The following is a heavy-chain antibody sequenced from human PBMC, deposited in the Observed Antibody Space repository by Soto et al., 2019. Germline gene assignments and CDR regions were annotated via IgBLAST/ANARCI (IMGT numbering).Heavy chain of an antibody. J-gene: IGHJ1*01. CDR1: GYTFTNYG. Sequence: GAPVKVSCKASGYTFTNYGITWVRQGPGQRLEWMGWISAYNGDTHYTQRLQGRVTMTTDTSTSTAYMELRSLRSDDTAVYYCARDESSSSSSWYPAEYFQHWGQGTLVTVSS. CDR3: ARDESSSSSSWYPAEYFQH. V-gene: IGHV1-18*01. CDR2: ISAYNGDT. D-gene: IGHD6-13*01.